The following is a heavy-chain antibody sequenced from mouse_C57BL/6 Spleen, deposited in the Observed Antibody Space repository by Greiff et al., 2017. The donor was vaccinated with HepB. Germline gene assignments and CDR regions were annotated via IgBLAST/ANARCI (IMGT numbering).Heavy chain of an antibody. Sequence: EVHLVESEGGLVQPGSSMKLSCTASGFTFSDYYMAWVRQVPEKGLEWVANINYDGSSTYYLDSLKSRFIISRDNAKNILYLQMSSLKSEDTATYYCAREVLGTLYFDYWGQGTTLTVSS. V-gene: IGHV5-16*01. CDR2: INYDGSST. CDR1: GFTFSDYY. D-gene: IGHD4-1*01. CDR3: AREVLGTLYFDY. J-gene: IGHJ2*01.